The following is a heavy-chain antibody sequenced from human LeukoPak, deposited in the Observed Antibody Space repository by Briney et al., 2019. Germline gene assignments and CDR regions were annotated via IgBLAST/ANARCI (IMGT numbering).Heavy chain of an antibody. CDR1: GFTVSNNY. Sequence: GGSLKLSCAASGFTVSNNYMSWVRQAPGKGLEWVSVIYSGGSTYYADSVKGRFTISRDNSKNTLYLQMNSLRAEDTAVYYCARDRWELLSNSYHYCGLDVWGQGTTVTVSS. V-gene: IGHV3-53*01. CDR2: IYSGGST. CDR3: ARDRWELLSNSYHYCGLDV. J-gene: IGHJ6*02. D-gene: IGHD2-15*01.